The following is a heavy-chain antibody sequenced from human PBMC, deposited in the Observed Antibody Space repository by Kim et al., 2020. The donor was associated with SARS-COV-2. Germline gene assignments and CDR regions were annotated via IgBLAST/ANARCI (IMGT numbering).Heavy chain of an antibody. Sequence: ASVKVSCKASGYTFTSYAMNWVRQAPGQGLEWMGWINTNTGNPTYAQGFTGRFVFSLDTSVSTAYLQISSLKAEDTAVYYCARGPQGFWSGSYYYYYMDVWGKGTTVTVSS. CDR1: GYTFTSYA. CDR2: INTNTGNP. D-gene: IGHD3-3*01. V-gene: IGHV7-4-1*02. J-gene: IGHJ6*03. CDR3: ARGPQGFWSGSYYYYYMDV.